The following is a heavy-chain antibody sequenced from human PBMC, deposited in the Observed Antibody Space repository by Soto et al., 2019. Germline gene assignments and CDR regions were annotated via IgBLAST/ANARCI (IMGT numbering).Heavy chain of an antibody. D-gene: IGHD3-3*01. V-gene: IGHV3-15*07. CDR1: GFTFSNAW. Sequence: GGSLRLSCAASGFTFSNAWMNWVRQAPGKGLEWVGRTKSKTDGGTTDYAAPVKGRFTISRDDSKNTLYLQMNSLKTEDTAVYYCTTPSQGYDFWSGYYTDGMDVWGQGTTVTVSS. J-gene: IGHJ6*02. CDR2: TKSKTDGGTT. CDR3: TTPSQGYDFWSGYYTDGMDV.